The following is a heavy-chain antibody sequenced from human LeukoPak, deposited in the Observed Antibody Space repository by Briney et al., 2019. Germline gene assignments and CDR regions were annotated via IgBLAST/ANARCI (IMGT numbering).Heavy chain of an antibody. J-gene: IGHJ5*02. CDR2: IIPIFGTA. CDR3: AGRSGASYGYYNWFAP. D-gene: IGHD5-18*01. V-gene: IGHV1-69*13. CDR1: GGTFSSYA. Sequence: ASVKVSCKASGGTFSSYAISWVRQAPGQGLEWMGGIIPIFGTANYAQKFQGRVTITADESTSTAYMEPSSLRSEDTAVYYCAGRSGASYGYYNWFAPWGQGTLVTVSS.